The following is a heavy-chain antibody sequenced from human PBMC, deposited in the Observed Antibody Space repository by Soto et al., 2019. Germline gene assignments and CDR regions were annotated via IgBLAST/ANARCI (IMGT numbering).Heavy chain of an antibody. Sequence: PGGSLRLSCAASGFTFSSYAMSWVRQAPGKGLEWVSAISGSGGSTYYADSVKGRFTISRDNSKNTLYLQMNSLRAEDTAVYYCAKDYVAGTPPPYYFDYWGQGTLVTVSS. D-gene: IGHD6-19*01. V-gene: IGHV3-23*01. CDR1: GFTFSSYA. J-gene: IGHJ4*02. CDR3: AKDYVAGTPPPYYFDY. CDR2: ISGSGGST.